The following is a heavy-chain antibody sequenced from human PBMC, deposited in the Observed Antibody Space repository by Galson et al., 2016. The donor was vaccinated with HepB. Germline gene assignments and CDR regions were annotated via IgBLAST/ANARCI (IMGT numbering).Heavy chain of an antibody. V-gene: IGHV1-46*01. CDR3: ARDYGAGGFYYFDY. Sequence: SVKVSCKASGYTFTSYYIYWVRQAPGRGLEWVGVINPTGGSTDFAPRFQDRVTLTRDTSTGTVYMELTSLTSDDTAAYYCARDYGAGGFYYFDYWGQGTLITVSS. CDR2: INPTGGST. CDR1: GYTFTSYY. J-gene: IGHJ4*02. D-gene: IGHD6-13*01.